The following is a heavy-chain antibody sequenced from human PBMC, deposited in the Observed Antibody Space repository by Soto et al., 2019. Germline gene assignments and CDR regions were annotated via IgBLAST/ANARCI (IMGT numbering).Heavy chain of an antibody. Sequence: QVQLVQSGAEVKKPGSSVKVSCKASGGPFSRFRISWMRQAPGQGLEWMGRIVPIHDIANYAQKFQDRVTITADTSTNTAYMELSSVRSEDTAVYYCASETYGDYVDYFDCWGQGTLVTVSS. J-gene: IGHJ4*02. D-gene: IGHD4-17*01. CDR3: ASETYGDYVDYFDC. CDR1: GGPFSRFR. V-gene: IGHV1-69*02. CDR2: IVPIHDIA.